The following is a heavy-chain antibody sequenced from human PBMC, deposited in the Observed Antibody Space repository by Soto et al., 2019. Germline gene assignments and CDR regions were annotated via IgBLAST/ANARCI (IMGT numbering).Heavy chain of an antibody. J-gene: IGHJ5*02. CDR1: GFTVSSNY. Sequence: EVQLVESGGGLVQPGGSLRLSCAASGFTVSSNYMSWVRQAPGKGLEWVAVIYSGGSTYYADSVKGRFTITRHNSKNTLYLQMNSLRAEDTAVYYCARVPYCSGGSCYAPGWFAPWGQGTLVTVSS. CDR3: ARVPYCSGGSCYAPGWFAP. D-gene: IGHD2-15*01. V-gene: IGHV3-53*04. CDR2: IYSGGST.